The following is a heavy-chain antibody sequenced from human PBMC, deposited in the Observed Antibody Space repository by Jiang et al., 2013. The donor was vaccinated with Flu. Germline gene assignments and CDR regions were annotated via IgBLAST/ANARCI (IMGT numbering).Heavy chain of an antibody. CDR2: ISYDGSNK. Sequence: VQLLESGGGVVQPGRSLRLSCAASGFTFSSYAMHWVRQAPGKGLEWVAVISYDGSNKYYADSVKGRFTISRDNSKNTLYLQMNSLRAEDTAVYYCARDWEYYYDSSGWLVGYWGQGTLVTVSS. CDR3: ARDWEYYYDSSGWLVGY. V-gene: IGHV3-30-3*01. J-gene: IGHJ4*02. D-gene: IGHD3-22*01. CDR1: GFTFSSYA.